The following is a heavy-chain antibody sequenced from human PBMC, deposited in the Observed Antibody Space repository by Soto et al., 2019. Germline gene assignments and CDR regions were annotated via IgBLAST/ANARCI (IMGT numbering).Heavy chain of an antibody. J-gene: IGHJ5*01. CDR3: AKDGSQKDVDGNWLGS. CDR1: GFTFEDYT. CDR2: ISWDGGTT. D-gene: IGHD3-10*02. Sequence: EVQLVESGGDVVQPGGSLRLSCAASGFTFEDYTIHWVRQAPGKALEWVSLISWDGGTTYYTHSVKGRFTISRDNSKNSLYLQMNSLRPEDTALYYCAKDGSQKDVDGNWLGSWGQGTLVTVSS. V-gene: IGHV3-43*01.